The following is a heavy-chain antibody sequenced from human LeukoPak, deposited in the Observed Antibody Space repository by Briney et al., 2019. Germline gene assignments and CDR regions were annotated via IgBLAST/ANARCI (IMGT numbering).Heavy chain of an antibody. CDR3: ARDYYDSSGYYYFDY. V-gene: IGHV3-20*04. J-gene: IGHJ4*02. Sequence: GGSLRLSCAASGFTFSSYEMNWVRQAPGKGLEWVSGINWNGGSTGYADSENGRFTISRDNAKNSLYLQMNSLRAEDTALYYCARDYYDSSGYYYFDYWGQGTLVTVSS. CDR2: INWNGGST. CDR1: GFTFSSYE. D-gene: IGHD3-22*01.